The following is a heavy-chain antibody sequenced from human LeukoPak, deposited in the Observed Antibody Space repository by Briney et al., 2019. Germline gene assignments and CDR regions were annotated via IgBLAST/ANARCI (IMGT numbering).Heavy chain of an antibody. V-gene: IGHV3-48*01. CDR3: VRDSMTVRFGC. D-gene: IGHD3-22*01. Sequence: GGSLRLSCAASGFTFNTYSMNWVRQAPGKGLERVSYISSSSASMYYADSVKGRFTISRDNAKDSLYLQMNSLRAEDTAVYYCVRDSMTVRFGCWGQGTLVTVSS. J-gene: IGHJ4*02. CDR1: GFTFNTYS. CDR2: ISSSSASM.